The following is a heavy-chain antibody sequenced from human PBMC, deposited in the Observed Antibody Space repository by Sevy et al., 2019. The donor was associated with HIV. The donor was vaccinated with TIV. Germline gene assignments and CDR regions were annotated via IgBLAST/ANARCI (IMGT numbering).Heavy chain of an antibody. CDR3: ARGSLYSSGWSESLDY. CDR1: GFTFGTYG. CDR2: IWYDGNNK. V-gene: IGHV3-33*01. Sequence: GGSLRLSCVASGFTFGTYGMDWVRQAPGKGLEWVAGIWYDGNNKYYGDSVKGRFTISRDNSKNTLYLQMNSLRAEDTAVYYCARGSLYSSGWSESLDYWGQGTLVTVSS. D-gene: IGHD6-19*01. J-gene: IGHJ4*02.